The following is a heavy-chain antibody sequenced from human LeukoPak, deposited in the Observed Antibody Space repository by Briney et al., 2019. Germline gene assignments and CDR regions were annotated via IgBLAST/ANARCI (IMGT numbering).Heavy chain of an antibody. V-gene: IGHV1-18*01. CDR2: ISAYNGNT. CDR1: GYTFTSYG. Sequence: ASVKVSCKASGYTFTSYGISWVRQAPGQGLEWMGWISAYNGNTNYAQKLQGRVTMTTDTSTSTAYMELRSLRSDDTAVYYCARAGMKTYDXWSGYSXXXFDPWGQGTXVTVSS. D-gene: IGHD3-3*01. J-gene: IGHJ5*02. CDR3: ARAGMKTYDXWSGYSXXXFDP.